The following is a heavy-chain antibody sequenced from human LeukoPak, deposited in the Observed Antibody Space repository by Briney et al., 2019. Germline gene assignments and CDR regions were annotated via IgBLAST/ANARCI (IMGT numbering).Heavy chain of an antibody. D-gene: IGHD4-17*01. CDR1: GFTFSSYW. J-gene: IGHJ6*03. CDR2: IKQDGSEK. CDR3: AREGATVTLYSMDV. Sequence: GGSLRLSCAASGFTFSSYWMSWVRQAPGKGLEWVANIKQDGSEKYYVDSVKGRFTISRDNAKNSLYLQMNSLRAEDTAVYYCAREGATVTLYSMDVWGKGTTVTVSS. V-gene: IGHV3-7*01.